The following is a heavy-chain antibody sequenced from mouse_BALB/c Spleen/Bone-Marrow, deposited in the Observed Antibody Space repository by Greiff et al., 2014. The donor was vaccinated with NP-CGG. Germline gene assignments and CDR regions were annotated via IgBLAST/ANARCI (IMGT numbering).Heavy chain of an antibody. D-gene: IGHD2-4*01. CDR1: GYAFTNYL. J-gene: IGHJ4*01. V-gene: IGHV1-54*01. Sequence: QVQLQQSGAELVRPGTSVKVTCKGSGYAFTNYLIEWVKQRPGQGLEWIGVINSGSGGTKYNEKFKGKATLTADKSSSTAYMQLSSLTSDDSAVYFCARAITGAMDYWGQGTPVTVSS. CDR3: ARAITGAMDY. CDR2: INSGSGGT.